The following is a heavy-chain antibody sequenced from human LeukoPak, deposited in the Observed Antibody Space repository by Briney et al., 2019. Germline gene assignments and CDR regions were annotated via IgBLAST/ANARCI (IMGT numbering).Heavy chain of an antibody. Sequence: GGSLRLSCAASGFTFSSYAMSWVCRAPGKGLEWVSAIGGSGGSTYYADSVKGRFTISRDNSRNTLYLQMNSLRGEDTAVYYCAKGKVSSSWYTDYYGMDVWGQGTTVTVSS. D-gene: IGHD6-13*01. CDR3: AKGKVSSSWYTDYYGMDV. CDR2: IGGSGGST. J-gene: IGHJ6*02. CDR1: GFTFSSYA. V-gene: IGHV3-23*01.